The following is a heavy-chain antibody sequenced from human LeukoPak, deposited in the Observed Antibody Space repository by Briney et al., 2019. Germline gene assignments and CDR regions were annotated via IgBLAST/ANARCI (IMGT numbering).Heavy chain of an antibody. CDR1: GFTFSSYS. Sequence: GGSLRLSCAASGFTFSSYSMNWVRQAPGKGLEWVSSISSSSSYIYYADSVKGRFTISRDNAKNSLYLQMNSLRAEDTAVYYCAKVGVVNYYDSSGYFYYFDYWGQGTLVTVSS. J-gene: IGHJ4*02. D-gene: IGHD3-22*01. V-gene: IGHV3-21*01. CDR3: AKVGVVNYYDSSGYFYYFDY. CDR2: ISSSSSYI.